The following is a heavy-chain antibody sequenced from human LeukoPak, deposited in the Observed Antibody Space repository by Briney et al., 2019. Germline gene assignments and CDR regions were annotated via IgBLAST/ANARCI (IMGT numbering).Heavy chain of an antibody. CDR2: IYYSGST. CDR3: ARGANFYYYGMDV. CDR1: GDSISSYY. D-gene: IGHD4/OR15-4a*01. V-gene: IGHV4-59*01. Sequence: SETLSLTCTVSGDSISSYYWSWIRQPPGKGLEWIGYIYYSGSTKYNPSLKSRVTISVDTSKNQFSLKLNSVTAADTAVYYCARGANFYYYGMDVWGQGTTVTVSS. J-gene: IGHJ6*02.